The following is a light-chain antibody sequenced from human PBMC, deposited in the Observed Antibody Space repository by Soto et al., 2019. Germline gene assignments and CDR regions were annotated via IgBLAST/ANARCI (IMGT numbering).Light chain of an antibody. V-gene: IGKV3-15*01. Sequence: EIVMTQSPATLSVSPGERATLSCRASQSVSSNLAWYQQKPGQAPRLLIYGASTRATGIPARFSGSGSGTKFTTTISSLQSEDFAVYYCQQYNNCHPATFGGGTKVEIK. J-gene: IGKJ4*01. CDR3: QQYNNCHPAT. CDR2: GAS. CDR1: QSVSSN.